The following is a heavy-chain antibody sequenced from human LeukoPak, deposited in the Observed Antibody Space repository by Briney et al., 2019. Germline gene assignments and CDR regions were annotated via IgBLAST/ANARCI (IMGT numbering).Heavy chain of an antibody. Sequence: PGGSLRLSCAASGFTFSTYGMHWVRQAPGKGLEWVAFIRSDGSNKYYADSVKGRFTISRDNSKKTLYLQMNSLRTEDTSVYYCARARRSGGITMIRGVRDRGWFDSWGQGTLVTVSS. CDR1: GFTFSTYG. CDR3: ARARRSGGITMIRGVRDRGWFDS. D-gene: IGHD3-10*01. V-gene: IGHV3-30*02. J-gene: IGHJ5*01. CDR2: IRSDGSNK.